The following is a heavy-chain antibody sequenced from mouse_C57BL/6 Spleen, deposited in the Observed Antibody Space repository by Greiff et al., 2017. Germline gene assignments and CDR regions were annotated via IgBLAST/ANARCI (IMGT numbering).Heavy chain of an antibody. D-gene: IGHD1-1*01. J-gene: IGHJ2*01. CDR3: ARSQIYYYGLFDY. Sequence: QVQLQQPGAELVKPGASVKLSCKASGYTFTSYWMHWVKQRPGQGLEWIGMIHPNSGSTNYNEKFKSKATLTVDKSSSTAYMQLSSLTSEDSAVYYCARSQIYYYGLFDYWGQGTTLTVSS. CDR2: IHPNSGST. CDR1: GYTFTSYW. V-gene: IGHV1-64*01.